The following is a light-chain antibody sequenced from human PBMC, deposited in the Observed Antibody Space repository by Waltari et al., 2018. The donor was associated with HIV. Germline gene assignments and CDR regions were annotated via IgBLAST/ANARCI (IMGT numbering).Light chain of an antibody. CDR1: QSVTSNY. Sequence: EIVLTQSPGTLSLSPGERATLSCRASQSVTSNYLAWYQQKPGQAPSLLVFGASSRATDIPDRFSGSGSGTDFTLTISRLEPEDFAVYYCQQYGGAPWTFGQGTKVEIK. J-gene: IGKJ1*01. V-gene: IGKV3-20*01. CDR2: GAS. CDR3: QQYGGAPWT.